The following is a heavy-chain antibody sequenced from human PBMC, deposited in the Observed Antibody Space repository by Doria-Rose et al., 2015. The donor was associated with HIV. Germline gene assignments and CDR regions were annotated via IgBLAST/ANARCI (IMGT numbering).Heavy chain of an antibody. CDR1: GVSLSSPGMG. J-gene: IGHJ4*02. CDR2: IFSDDER. V-gene: IGHV2-26*01. CDR3: ALIKSSRWYHKYYFDF. D-gene: IGHD6-13*01. Sequence: QVTLKESGPVLVKPTETLTLTCTVSGVSLSSPGMGVSWIRQPPGKALEWLANIFSDDERSCKTSLKSRLTISRGTSKSQVVRIMTDMDPVDTATYYCALIKSSRWYHKYYFDFWGQGTLVIVSA.